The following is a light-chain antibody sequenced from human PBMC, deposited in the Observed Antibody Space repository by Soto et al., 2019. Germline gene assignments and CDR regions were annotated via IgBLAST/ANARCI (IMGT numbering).Light chain of an antibody. V-gene: IGKV1-5*03. CDR1: QTISSW. J-gene: IGKJ1*01. CDR2: KAS. CDR3: QHYNSYSEA. Sequence: IQIPPSPSTAAGSVGDRVPITSRASQTISSWLAWYQQKPGKAPKLLIYKASTLKSGVPSRFSGSGSGTEFTLTISSLQPDDFATYYCQHYNSYSEAFGQGTRWIS.